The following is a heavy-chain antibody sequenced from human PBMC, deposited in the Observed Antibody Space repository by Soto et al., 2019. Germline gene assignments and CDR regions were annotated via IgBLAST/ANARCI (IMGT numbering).Heavy chain of an antibody. J-gene: IGHJ6*02. CDR2: VYYSGST. CDR1: GGSISTYY. D-gene: IGHD2-2*01. CDR3: ARDILGYCSSTSCPPYYYYGMDV. V-gene: IGHV4-59*12. Sequence: SETLSLTCTVSGGSISTYYWSWIRQPPGKGLEWIGYVYYSGSTYYDPSLKSRVTISVDTSKNQFSLKLSSVTAADTAVYYCARDILGYCSSTSCPPYYYYGMDVWGQGTTVTVSS.